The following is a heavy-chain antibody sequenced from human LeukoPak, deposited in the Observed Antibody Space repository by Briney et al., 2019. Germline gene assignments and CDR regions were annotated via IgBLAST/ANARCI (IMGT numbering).Heavy chain of an antibody. V-gene: IGHV3-73*01. CDR3: TRLTYSSLALDP. CDR2: IRSKANSYAT. CDR1: GFTFSVSA. D-gene: IGHD1-26*01. J-gene: IGHJ5*02. Sequence: SGGSLRLSCAASGFTFSVSAMHWVRQAAGKGLEWVGRIRSKANSYATAYAASVKGRFTISRDDSKNTAYLQMNSLKTEDTAVYYCTRLTYSSLALDPWGQGTLVTVSS.